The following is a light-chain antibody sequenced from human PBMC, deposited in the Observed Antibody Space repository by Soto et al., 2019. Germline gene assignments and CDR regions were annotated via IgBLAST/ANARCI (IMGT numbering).Light chain of an antibody. J-gene: IGKJ5*01. Sequence: IVMTQSPAALSVSPGERVTLSCRASQSISFNLAWYHQKPGHAPRLLIYIASTGATGIPARFSGSGSGTDFTLTISSLEPEDFAVYYCLQDYNLPITFGQGTRLEIK. CDR1: QSISFN. CDR3: LQDYNLPIT. V-gene: IGKV3D-15*02. CDR2: IAS.